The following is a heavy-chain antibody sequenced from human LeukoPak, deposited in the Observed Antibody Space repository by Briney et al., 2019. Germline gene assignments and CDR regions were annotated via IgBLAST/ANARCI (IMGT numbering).Heavy chain of an antibody. CDR2: INTDGSST. CDR1: GFTFSSYW. CDR3: AKVVHPEWSSGWFFDY. J-gene: IGHJ4*02. V-gene: IGHV3-74*01. Sequence: GGSLRLSCAASGFTFSSYWMHWVRQAPGKGLVWVSRINTDGSSTSYADSVKGRFTISRDNAKNTLYLQMNSLRAEDTAVYYCAKVVHPEWSSGWFFDYWGQGTLVTVSS. D-gene: IGHD6-19*01.